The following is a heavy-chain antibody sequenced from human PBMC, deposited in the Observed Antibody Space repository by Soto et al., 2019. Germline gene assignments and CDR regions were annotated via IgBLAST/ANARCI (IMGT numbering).Heavy chain of an antibody. J-gene: IGHJ3*02. D-gene: IGHD3-22*01. V-gene: IGHV4-30-4*01. CDR3: ARGITMIGKAFDI. Sequence: PSETLSLTCTVSGGSITSGAYYWSWIRQPPGKGLEWIGYIYYSGSTYYNPSLKSRVTISVDTSKNQFSLKLSSVTAADTAVYYCARGITMIGKAFDIWGQGTIVTASS. CDR1: GGSITSGAYY. CDR2: IYYSGST.